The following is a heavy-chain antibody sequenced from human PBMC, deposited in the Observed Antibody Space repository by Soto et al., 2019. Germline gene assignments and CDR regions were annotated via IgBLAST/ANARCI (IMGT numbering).Heavy chain of an antibody. Sequence: GGSLRLSCAASGFTFSSYGMHWVRQAPGKGLEWVAVISYDGSNKYYADSVKGRFTISRDNSKNTLYLQMNSLRAEDTAVYYCAKAPRGNSGYHPPLHYCMDVWGQGTTVTVSS. CDR1: GFTFSSYG. D-gene: IGHD5-12*01. J-gene: IGHJ6*02. CDR3: AKAPRGNSGYHPPLHYCMDV. V-gene: IGHV3-30*18. CDR2: ISYDGSNK.